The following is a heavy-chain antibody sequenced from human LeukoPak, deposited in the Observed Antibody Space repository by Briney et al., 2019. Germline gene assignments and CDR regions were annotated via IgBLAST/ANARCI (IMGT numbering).Heavy chain of an antibody. CDR2: IYTSGST. D-gene: IGHD3-10*01. J-gene: IGHJ6*03. CDR3: ARYYGSRILGYYMHV. Sequence: SENLSLTCTVSSASISSYSWTWIPQPPGKALEWIGLIYTSGSTNYNPSLKSRVTMSVDTSKNQFSLSLNSVAAADTAVYYCARYYGSRILGYYMHVWGKGTTVTVSS. V-gene: IGHV4-4*07. CDR1: SASISSYS.